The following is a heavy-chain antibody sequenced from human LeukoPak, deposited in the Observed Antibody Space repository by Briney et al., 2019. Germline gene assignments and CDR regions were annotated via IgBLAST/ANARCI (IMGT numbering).Heavy chain of an antibody. D-gene: IGHD3-16*02. V-gene: IGHV3-21*01. CDR3: ARDLDYDYVWGSYRLVYYGMDV. Sequence: GGSLRLSCAASGFTFSSYSMNWVRQALGKGLEWVSSICSSSSYIYYADSVKGRFTISRDNAKNSLYLQMNSLRAEDTAVYYCARDLDYDYVWGSYRLVYYGMDVWGQGTTVTVSS. CDR1: GFTFSSYS. CDR2: ICSSSSYI. J-gene: IGHJ6*02.